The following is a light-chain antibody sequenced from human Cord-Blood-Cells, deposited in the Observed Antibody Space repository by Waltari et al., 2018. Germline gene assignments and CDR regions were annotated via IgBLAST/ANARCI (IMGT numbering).Light chain of an antibody. CDR2: AAS. CDR3: QQSYSTPWT. J-gene: IGKJ1*01. V-gene: IGKV1-39*01. Sequence: DIKMTQPPSSLSASVGDRVTITCRASQSISSHLNWYQQKPGKAPKLLIYAASSLQSGVPSRFSGSGSGTDFTLTISSLQPEDFATYYCQQSYSTPWTFGQGTKVEIK. CDR1: QSISSH.